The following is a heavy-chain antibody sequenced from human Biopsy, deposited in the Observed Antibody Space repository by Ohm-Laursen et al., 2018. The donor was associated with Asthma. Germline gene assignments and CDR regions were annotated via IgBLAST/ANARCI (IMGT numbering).Heavy chain of an antibody. D-gene: IGHD1-26*01. CDR2: THHRGYT. CDR1: GGSFSSNY. CDR3: ARGSSPRLSQWELLVSGGKRAHSYYGMDV. V-gene: IGHV4-34*01. Sequence: SDTLSLTCAVYGGSFSSNYWSWIRQTPGKGLEWLGDTHHRGYTHSNPSPSRRLTLSVDTSKNQFSLRLTSVTAADTAVYYCARGSSPRLSQWELLVSGGKRAHSYYGMDVWGQGTTVTVSS. J-gene: IGHJ6*02.